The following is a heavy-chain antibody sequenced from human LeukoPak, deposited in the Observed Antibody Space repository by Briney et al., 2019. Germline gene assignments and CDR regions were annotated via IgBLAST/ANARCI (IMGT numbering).Heavy chain of an antibody. J-gene: IGHJ5*02. V-gene: IGHV4-4*07. Sequence: SETLSLTCTVSGGSISSYYWSWIRQPAGKGLEWIGRIYTSGSTNYNPSLKSRVTMSVDTSKNQFSLKLSSVTAADTAVYYCARDCYDSSGYPSTTSWFDPWGQGTLVTVSS. CDR1: GGSISSYY. D-gene: IGHD3-22*01. CDR2: IYTSGST. CDR3: ARDCYDSSGYPSTTSWFDP.